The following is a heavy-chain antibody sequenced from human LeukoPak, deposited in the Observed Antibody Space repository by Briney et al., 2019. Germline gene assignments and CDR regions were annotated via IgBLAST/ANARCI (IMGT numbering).Heavy chain of an antibody. D-gene: IGHD5-18*01. Sequence: ASVKVSCMAYGYTFTSYYMHSVRQPPGQGLEQMGIIDPSGRRTTYAQKFQGRVTITSDTSTSTVYMALSSLRSEETAVYCCARNGSSYHYYYWGQGTLVTVSS. CDR1: GYTFTSYY. V-gene: IGHV1-46*01. J-gene: IGHJ4*02. CDR3: ARNGSSYHYYY. CDR2: IDPSGRRT.